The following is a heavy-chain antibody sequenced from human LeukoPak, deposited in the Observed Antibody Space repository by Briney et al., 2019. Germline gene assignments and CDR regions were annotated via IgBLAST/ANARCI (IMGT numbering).Heavy chain of an antibody. CDR2: INHSGST. CDR1: GGSFSGYY. J-gene: IGHJ4*02. D-gene: IGHD1-26*01. Sequence: SETLSLTCAVYGGSFSGYYWSWIRQPPGEGLEWIGEINHSGSTNYNPSLKSRVTISVDTSKNQFSLKLSSVTAADTAVYYRARVNRSGSYFLNDYWGQGTLVTVSS. V-gene: IGHV4-34*01. CDR3: ARVNRSGSYFLNDY.